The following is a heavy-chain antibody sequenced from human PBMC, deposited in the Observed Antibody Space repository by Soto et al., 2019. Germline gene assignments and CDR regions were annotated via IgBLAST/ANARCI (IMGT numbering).Heavy chain of an antibody. CDR1: GSAITRYY. D-gene: IGHD6-19*01. CDR3: ARDTSGWSLNGLDV. Sequence: QVDLVQSGAEVKKPGASVTISCKASGSAITRYYIHWVRQAPGRGLEWMGIINPGGGSASYAQKFQDRVTIDKDTSTGTVYMDLRSLRTEDTAGYYCARDTSGWSLNGLDVWGQGTTVNVSS. CDR2: INPGGGSA. V-gene: IGHV1-46*01. J-gene: IGHJ6*02.